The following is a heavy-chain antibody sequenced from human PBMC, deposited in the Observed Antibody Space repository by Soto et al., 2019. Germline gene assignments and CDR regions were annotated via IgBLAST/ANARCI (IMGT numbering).Heavy chain of an antibody. CDR1: GFTFSNYG. CDR3: ARDIGDVMSTRQTYAMDV. V-gene: IGHV3-33*01. J-gene: IGHJ6*02. Sequence: QVQLVEFGGAVVQPGRSLRLSCVVSGFTFSNYGMHWVRQAPGKGLEWVASMFFDGSNDFYTDSVKGRFTISRDNSQNTLYRQMNSLRAEDMAVYYCARDIGDVMSTRQTYAMDVWGRGTTVTVSS. CDR2: MFFDGSND. D-gene: IGHD5-12*01.